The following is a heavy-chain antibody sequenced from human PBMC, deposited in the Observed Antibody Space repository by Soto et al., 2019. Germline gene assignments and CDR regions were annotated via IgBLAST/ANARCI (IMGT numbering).Heavy chain of an antibody. CDR1: SGSISSSSYF. CDR3: ARHPSDFWFDP. Sequence: QLQLQESGPGLVKPSETLSLTCTVSSGSISSSSYFWGWIRQPPGKALEWIARIYYSGSTYYNPSLKSRVTVFVDTSKNQSSLKLSSVPAADTAVYYCARHPSDFWFDPWGQGTLVTVSS. J-gene: IGHJ5*02. D-gene: IGHD2-21*02. V-gene: IGHV4-39*01. CDR2: IYYSGST.